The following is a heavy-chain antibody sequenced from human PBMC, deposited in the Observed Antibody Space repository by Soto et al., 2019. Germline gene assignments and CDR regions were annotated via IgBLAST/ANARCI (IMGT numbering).Heavy chain of an antibody. D-gene: IGHD6-19*01. CDR2: INYSGST. Sequence: QVQLQESGPGLVKPSATLSLTCTVSGGSVTTYYWSWIRQPPGKGLEWMADINYSGSTNYNPPLKSRVTISGDTSKNQFYLKVSSVTAADTAVYYCARDYISGWTRWFDPWGQGTLVTVSS. V-gene: IGHV4-59*02. CDR1: GGSVTTYY. J-gene: IGHJ5*02. CDR3: ARDYISGWTRWFDP.